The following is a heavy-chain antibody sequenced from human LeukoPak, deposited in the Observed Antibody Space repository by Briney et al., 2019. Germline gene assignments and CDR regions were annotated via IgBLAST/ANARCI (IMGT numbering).Heavy chain of an antibody. CDR1: GGSINNYY. J-gene: IGHJ3*02. V-gene: IGHV4-59*08. CDR3: ARQPGGTAAFDI. Sequence: PSETLSLTCTVSGGSINNYYWSWIRQPPGKGLEWIGYIYYTGGETNYNPSLKSRLTISVDTSKNQFSLMLTSVTAADTAVYYCARQPGGTAAFDIWAKGTMVTVSS. D-gene: IGHD1-14*01. CDR2: IYYTGGET.